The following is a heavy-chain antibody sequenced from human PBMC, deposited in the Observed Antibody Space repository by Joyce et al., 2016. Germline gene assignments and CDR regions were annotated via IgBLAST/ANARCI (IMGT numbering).Heavy chain of an antibody. D-gene: IGHD3-10*02. J-gene: IGHJ4*02. CDR2: MSYSGSNY. Sequence: QVQLVESGGGVVQPGGSLRLSCVGTGFIFINFAMSWVRQTPGKGLEWVAAMSYSGSNYFYTDSVEGRFTISKFDSKSTLYLQVNDLSPENTAVYYCAEDMLGGLNYWGQGTLVTVSS. CDR3: AEDMLGGLNY. V-gene: IGHV3-30-3*01. CDR1: GFIFINFA.